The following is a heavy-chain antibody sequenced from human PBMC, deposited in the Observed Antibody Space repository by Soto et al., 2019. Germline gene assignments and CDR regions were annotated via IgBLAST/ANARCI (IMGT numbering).Heavy chain of an antibody. V-gene: IGHV4-34*01. D-gene: IGHD6-19*01. CDR3: ARLGEDSSGWYPAGGDYYYGMDV. CDR2: INHSGST. Sequence: SETLSLTCAVYGGSFSGYYWSWIRQPPGKGLEWIGEINHSGSTNYNPSLKSRVTISVDTSKNQFSLELSSVTAADTAVYYCARLGEDSSGWYPAGGDYYYGMDVWGQGTTVTVSS. J-gene: IGHJ6*02. CDR1: GGSFSGYY.